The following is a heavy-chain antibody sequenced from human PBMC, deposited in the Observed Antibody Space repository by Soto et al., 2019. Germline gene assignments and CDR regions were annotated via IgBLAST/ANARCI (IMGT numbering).Heavy chain of an antibody. D-gene: IGHD3-10*01. J-gene: IGHJ6*02. CDR3: AREGGSGNYRYYAMDV. CDR1: GGTFSSYA. V-gene: IGHV1-69*12. CDR2: IIPIFGTA. Sequence: QVQLVQSGAEVKKPGSSVKVSCKASGGTFSSYAISWVRQAPGQGLEWMGGIIPIFGTANYAQKFQGRVTITEDESTRTAHMELCSLRSEDTVVYYCAREGGSGNYRYYAMDVWGQGTTVTVSS.